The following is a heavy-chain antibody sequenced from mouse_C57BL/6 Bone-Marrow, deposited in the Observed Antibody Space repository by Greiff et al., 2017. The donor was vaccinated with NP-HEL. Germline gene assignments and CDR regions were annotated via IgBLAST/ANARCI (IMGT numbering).Heavy chain of an antibody. Sequence: VKLQQPGAELVKPGASVKVSCKASGYTFTSYWMHWVKQRPGQGLEWIGRIHPSDSDTNYNQKFKGKATLTVDKSSSTAYMQLSSLTSEDSAVYYCALTTVVGTGYFDVWGTGTTVTVSS. CDR1: GYTFTSYW. CDR3: ALTTVVGTGYFDV. CDR2: IHPSDSDT. V-gene: IGHV1-74*01. J-gene: IGHJ1*03. D-gene: IGHD1-1*01.